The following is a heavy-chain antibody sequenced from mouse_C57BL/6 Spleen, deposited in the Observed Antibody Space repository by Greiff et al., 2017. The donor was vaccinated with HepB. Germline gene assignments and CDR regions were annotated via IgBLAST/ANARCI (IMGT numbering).Heavy chain of an antibody. CDR2: IDPNSGGT. D-gene: IGHD2-4*01. Sequence: VQLQQSGAELVKPGASVKLSCKASGYTFTSYWMHWVKQRPGRGLEWIGRIDPNSGGTKYNEKFKSKATLTVDKPSSTAYMPLSSLTSEDSAVYYCATIYYDYDSYAMDYWGQGTSVTVSS. J-gene: IGHJ4*01. CDR3: ATIYYDYDSYAMDY. CDR1: GYTFTSYW. V-gene: IGHV1-72*01.